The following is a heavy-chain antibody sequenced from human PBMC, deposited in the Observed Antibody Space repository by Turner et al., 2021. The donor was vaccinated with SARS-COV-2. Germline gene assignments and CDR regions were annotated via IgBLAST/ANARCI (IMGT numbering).Heavy chain of an antibody. CDR2: ISYDGSNK. CDR1: GFTFSSYG. Sequence: QVQLVESGGGVVQPGRSQRLSCAASGFTFSSYGMHWVRQAPGKGLEWVAVISYDGSNKYYADSVKGRFTISRDNSKNTLYLQMNSLRAEDTAVYYCAKDDNYDFWTGYYMYWGQGTLVTVSS. CDR3: AKDDNYDFWTGYYMY. D-gene: IGHD3-3*01. V-gene: IGHV3-30*18. J-gene: IGHJ4*02.